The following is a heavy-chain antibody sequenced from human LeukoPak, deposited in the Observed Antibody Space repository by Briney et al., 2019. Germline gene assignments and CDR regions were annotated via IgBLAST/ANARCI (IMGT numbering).Heavy chain of an antibody. CDR1: GGSISSYY. CDR3: ARATYSSSSFDY. J-gene: IGHJ4*02. V-gene: IGHV4-59*01. Sequence: SETLSLTCTVSGGSISSYYWSWIQQPPGKGLEWIGYIYYSGSTNYNPSLKSRVTISVDTSKNQFSLKLSSVTAADTAVYYCARATYSSSSFDYWGQGTLVTVSS. CDR2: IYYSGST. D-gene: IGHD6-6*01.